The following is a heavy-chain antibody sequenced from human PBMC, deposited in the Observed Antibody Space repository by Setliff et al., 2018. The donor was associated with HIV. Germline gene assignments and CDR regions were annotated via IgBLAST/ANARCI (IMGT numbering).Heavy chain of an antibody. CDR2: INPNSGGT. V-gene: IGHV1-2*02. CDR1: GYTFTGYY. J-gene: IGHJ3*02. CDR3: AREFRIAVAVSAAFDI. D-gene: IGHD6-19*01. Sequence: ASVKVSCKASGYTFTGYYMHWVRQAPGQGLEWMGWINPNSGGTNYAQKFQGRVTMTRDTPISTAYMELSRLRSDDTAVYYCAREFRIAVAVSAAFDIWGQGTMVTVSS.